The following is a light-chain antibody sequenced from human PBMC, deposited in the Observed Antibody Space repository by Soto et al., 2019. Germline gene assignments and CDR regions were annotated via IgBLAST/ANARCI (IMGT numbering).Light chain of an antibody. CDR1: QSVLYSSNNKNC. J-gene: IGKJ3*01. CDR2: WAS. CDR3: QQYYSTPFT. V-gene: IGKV4-1*01. Sequence: DIVMTQSSDSLAVSLGERATINCKSSQSVLYSSNNKNCLAWYQQKPGQPPKLLIYWASTRESGVPDRFSGSGSGTDFTLTISSLQAEDVAVYYCQQYYSTPFTFVPGTKVDIK.